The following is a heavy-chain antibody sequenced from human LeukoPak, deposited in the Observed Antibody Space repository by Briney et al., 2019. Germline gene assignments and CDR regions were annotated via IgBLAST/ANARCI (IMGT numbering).Heavy chain of an antibody. CDR1: GFTFSSYS. J-gene: IGHJ4*02. V-gene: IGHV3-74*01. CDR2: INNDGSTT. D-gene: IGHD6-19*01. Sequence: GGSLRLSCAASGFTFSSYSMNWVRQAPGKGLVWVSRINNDGSTTAYADSVKGRFTISRDNTKNTLYLQMNSLRAEDTAVYYCARTYSSFDYRGQGTLVTVSS. CDR3: ARTYSSFDY.